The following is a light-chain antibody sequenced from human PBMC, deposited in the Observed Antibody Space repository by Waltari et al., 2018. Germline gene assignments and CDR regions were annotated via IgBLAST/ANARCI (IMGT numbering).Light chain of an antibody. CDR3: QQTYSHFRT. Sequence: DIRMTQSPPSLPASVGDSVTITCRASQGISSYLNWYQQKPGQAPQLLIYAASSLQSGVPSRFSGSGFGTDFTLTINSLQPEDFAVYFCQQTYSHFRTFGQGTKVDVK. CDR2: AAS. CDR1: QGISSY. J-gene: IGKJ1*01. V-gene: IGKV1-39*01.